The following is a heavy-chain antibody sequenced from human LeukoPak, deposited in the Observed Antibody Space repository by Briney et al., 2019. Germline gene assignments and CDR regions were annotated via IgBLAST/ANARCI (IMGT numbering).Heavy chain of an antibody. CDR2: IIPILGTA. D-gene: IGHD3-22*01. J-gene: IGHJ3*02. CDR1: GGTFSSYA. Sequence: ASVKVSCKASGGTFSSYAISWVRQAPGQGLEWMGRIIPILGTANYAQKFQGRVTITTDESTSTAYMELSSLRSEDTAVYYCARDRHPHYYDSSGYTNAFDIWGQGTMVTVSS. V-gene: IGHV1-69*11. CDR3: ARDRHPHYYDSSGYTNAFDI.